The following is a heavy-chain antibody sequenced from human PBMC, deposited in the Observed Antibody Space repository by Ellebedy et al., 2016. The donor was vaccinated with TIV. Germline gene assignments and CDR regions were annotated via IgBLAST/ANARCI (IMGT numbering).Heavy chain of an antibody. Sequence: GESLKISCAASGFTFSSYAMSWVRQAPGKGLEWVSAISGSGGRTFYADSVKGRFTISRDNSKNTLYLQMNSLRAEDTAVYYCARDLDRNYPGTYFDYWGQGTLVTVSS. V-gene: IGHV3-23*01. CDR2: ISGSGGRT. J-gene: IGHJ4*02. CDR3: ARDLDRNYPGTYFDY. D-gene: IGHD4-11*01. CDR1: GFTFSSYA.